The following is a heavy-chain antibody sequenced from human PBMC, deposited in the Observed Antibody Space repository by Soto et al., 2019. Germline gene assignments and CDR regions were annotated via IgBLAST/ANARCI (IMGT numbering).Heavy chain of an antibody. V-gene: IGHV4-59*11. J-gene: IGHJ4*02. Sequence: PSETLSLTCSASGDSLNNHYWTWIRQPPGKGLEWMGNIYDSGITNYSPALKSLVSMSVDTSKNLFSLKMNSVTAADTAVYYCARFYMVPVDYFDFWGKGTVVT. D-gene: IGHD3-10*01. CDR2: IYDSGIT. CDR3: ARFYMVPVDYFDF. CDR1: GDSLNNHY.